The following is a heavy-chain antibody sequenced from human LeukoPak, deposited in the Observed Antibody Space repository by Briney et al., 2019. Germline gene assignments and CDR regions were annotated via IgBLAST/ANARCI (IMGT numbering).Heavy chain of an antibody. CDR1: GYTFTSYG. CDR2: ISAYNGNT. J-gene: IGHJ4*02. Sequence: GASVKVSCKASGYTFTSYGISWVRQAPGQGLEWMGWISAYNGNTNYAQKLQGRVTMTTDTSTSTAYMELRSLRSDDTAVYYCARPGSDCSSTSCYQLWGQGTLVTVSS. V-gene: IGHV1-18*01. D-gene: IGHD2-2*01. CDR3: ARPGSDCSSTSCYQL.